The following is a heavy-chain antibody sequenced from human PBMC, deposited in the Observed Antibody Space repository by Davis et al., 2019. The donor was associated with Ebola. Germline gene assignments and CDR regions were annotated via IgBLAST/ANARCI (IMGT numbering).Heavy chain of an antibody. CDR3: ARDRYSGYDGENDGMDV. CDR2: ISSSSSYT. J-gene: IGHJ6*02. V-gene: IGHV3-11*06. D-gene: IGHD5-12*01. CDR1: GFTFSAYY. Sequence: PGGSLRLSCAASGFTFSAYYMSWIRQAPGKGLEWVSYISSSSSYTNYADSVKGRFTISRDNAKNSLYLQMNSLRAEDTAVYYCARDRYSGYDGENDGMDVWGQGTTVTVSS.